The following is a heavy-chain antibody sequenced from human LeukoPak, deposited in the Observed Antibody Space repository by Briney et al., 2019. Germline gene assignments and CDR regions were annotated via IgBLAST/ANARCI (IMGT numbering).Heavy chain of an antibody. CDR3: ARGGYSSSWLYWFDP. CDR2: IYYSGST. V-gene: IGHV4-59*12. J-gene: IGHJ5*02. CDR1: GGSISSYY. D-gene: IGHD6-13*01. Sequence: PSETLSLTCTVSGGSISSYYWSWIRQPPGKGLEWIGYIYYSGSTNYNPSLKSRVTISVDTSKNQFSLKLSSVTAADTAVYYCARGGYSSSWLYWFDPWGQGTLVTVSS.